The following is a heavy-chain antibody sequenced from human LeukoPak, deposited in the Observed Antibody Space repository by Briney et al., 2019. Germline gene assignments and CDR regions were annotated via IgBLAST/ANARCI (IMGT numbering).Heavy chain of an antibody. Sequence: SETLSLTCTVSGYSISSSSYYWGWIRQPLGKGLEWIGSIYYSGSTYYNPSLKSRVTISVDTSKNQFSLKLSSVTAADTAVYYCARDGDGGYSYGISDYWGQGTLVTVSS. CDR1: GYSISSSSYY. V-gene: IGHV4-39*07. CDR2: IYYSGST. CDR3: ARDGDGGYSYGISDY. D-gene: IGHD5-18*01. J-gene: IGHJ4*02.